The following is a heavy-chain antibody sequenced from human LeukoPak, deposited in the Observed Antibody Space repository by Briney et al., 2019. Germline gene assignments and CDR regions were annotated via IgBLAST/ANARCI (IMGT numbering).Heavy chain of an antibody. CDR3: ARGGRPLGYFYMDV. J-gene: IGHJ6*03. CDR2: TIPIFGTV. V-gene: IGHV1-69*05. Sequence: GASVKVSCKASGDTFNIYAFNWVRQAPGQGPEWMGGTIPIFGTVKAAQKFQGRVTITTDESTSTSYMELSSLTSEDTAVYFCARGGRPLGYFYMDVWGKGTTVIVSS. CDR1: GDTFNIYA.